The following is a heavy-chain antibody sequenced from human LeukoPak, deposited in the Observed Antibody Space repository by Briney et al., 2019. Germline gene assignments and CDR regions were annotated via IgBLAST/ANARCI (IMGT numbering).Heavy chain of an antibody. D-gene: IGHD6-19*01. CDR2: IHTSGAS. CDR3: ARDGRPVQYSSAWTFQDDYGMDV. Sequence: SETLSLTCTVSGASISNYYWSWIRQTPEKGLEWMGHIHTSGASRYYPSLESRLTLSIDTSRNHLSLKLSSVTAADTAVYYCARDGRPVQYSSAWTFQDDYGMDVWGQGTTVTVS. J-gene: IGHJ6*02. V-gene: IGHV4-4*07. CDR1: GASISNYY.